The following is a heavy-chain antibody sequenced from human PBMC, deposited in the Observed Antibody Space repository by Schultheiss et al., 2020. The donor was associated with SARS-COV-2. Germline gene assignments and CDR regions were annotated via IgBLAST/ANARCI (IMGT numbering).Heavy chain of an antibody. V-gene: IGHV3-48*03. D-gene: IGHD6-13*01. CDR1: GFTFSSYE. J-gene: IGHJ4*02. Sequence: GGSLRLSCAASGFTFSSYEINWVRQAPGKGLEWVSYISSSGSTIYYADSVKGRFTISRDNAKNSLYLQMNSLRAEDTAVYYCARVASSWYHSIDYWGQGTLVTVSS. CDR2: ISSSGSTI. CDR3: ARVASSWYHSIDY.